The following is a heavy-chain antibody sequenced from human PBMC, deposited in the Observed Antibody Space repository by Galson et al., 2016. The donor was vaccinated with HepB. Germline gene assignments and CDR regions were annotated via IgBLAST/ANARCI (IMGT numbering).Heavy chain of an antibody. D-gene: IGHD6-13*01. J-gene: IGHJ4*02. CDR3: ARLIAAAGTDHLDS. CDR1: GGSISSYY. CDR2: VSYSGST. Sequence: SETLSLTCTISGGSISSYYWHWIRQSPGKGLEWIGYVSYSGSTNYNPSLKRRVTISVDRSKNQFSLTLSSVTAADTAVYHCARLIAAAGTDHLDSWGQGTLITVSS. V-gene: IGHV4-59*01.